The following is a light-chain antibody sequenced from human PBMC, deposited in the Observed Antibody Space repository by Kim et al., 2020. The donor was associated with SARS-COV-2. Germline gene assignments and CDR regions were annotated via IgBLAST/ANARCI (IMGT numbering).Light chain of an antibody. CDR3: QQYGSSPKT. Sequence: SPGERAILPCRASQSVSNNFLAWYQQKPGQAPRLLIYGASSRATGLPDRFSGSGSGTDFTLTISRLEPEDFALYYCQQYGSSPKTFGQGTKVDIK. CDR2: GAS. J-gene: IGKJ1*01. CDR1: QSVSNNF. V-gene: IGKV3-20*01.